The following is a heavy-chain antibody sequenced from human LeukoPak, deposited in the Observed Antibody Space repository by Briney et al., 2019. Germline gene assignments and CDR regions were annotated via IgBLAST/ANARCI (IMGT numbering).Heavy chain of an antibody. V-gene: IGHV3-74*01. CDR3: ARATPTMVRGVINY. D-gene: IGHD3-10*01. J-gene: IGHJ4*02. CDR2: INSDGSST. Sequence: PGGSLRLSCAASGFTFSSYWMHWVRQAPGKGLVWVSRINSDGSSTSYADSVKGRFTISRDNAKTTLYLQMNSLRAEDTAVYYCARATPTMVRGVINYWGQGTLVTVSS. CDR1: GFTFSSYW.